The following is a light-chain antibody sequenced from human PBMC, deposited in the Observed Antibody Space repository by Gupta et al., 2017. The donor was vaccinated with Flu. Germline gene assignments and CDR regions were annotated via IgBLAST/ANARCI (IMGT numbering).Light chain of an antibody. V-gene: IGLV3-25*02. J-gene: IGLJ2*01. CDR1: ALPKQY. CDR2: QAS. CDR3: QSKARSGTSPAV. Sequence: SSELTHPPSGSVSPGQTARITCSGDALPKQYAYWYQQQPGPAPVLVIYQASERRSGIPERFSGSSSGTTATLTISGVQAEDEADYYCQSKARSGTSPAVFGGGTKLTVL.